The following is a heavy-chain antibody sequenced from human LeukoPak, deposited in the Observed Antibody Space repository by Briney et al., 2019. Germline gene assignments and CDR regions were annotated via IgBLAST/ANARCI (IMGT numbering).Heavy chain of an antibody. CDR2: IYSGGST. D-gene: IGHD3-16*02. CDR1: GFTVSSNY. V-gene: IGHV3-53*01. Sequence: GGSLRLSCAASGFTVSSNYMSWVRQAPGKGLEWVSIIYSGGSTFYADSVKGRFTISRDNSKNTLYLQMNSLRAEDTAVYYCAREGDELSGCFCGDHWIENDAFDIWGQGTMVIVSS. CDR3: AREGDELSGCFCGDHWIENDAFDI. J-gene: IGHJ3*02.